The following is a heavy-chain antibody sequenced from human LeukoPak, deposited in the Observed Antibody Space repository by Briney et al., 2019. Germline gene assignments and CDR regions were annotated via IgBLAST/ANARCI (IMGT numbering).Heavy chain of an antibody. CDR1: GYSISSGYY. J-gene: IGHJ4*02. D-gene: IGHD6-19*01. Sequence: SETLSLTCTVSGYSISSGYYWGWIRQPPGKGLEWIGYIYYSGSTNYNPSLKSRVTISVDTSKNQFSLKLSSVTAADTAVYYCARADEGSGWYDASYYFDYWGQGTLVTVSS. CDR3: ARADEGSGWYDASYYFDY. V-gene: IGHV4-38-2*02. CDR2: IYYSGST.